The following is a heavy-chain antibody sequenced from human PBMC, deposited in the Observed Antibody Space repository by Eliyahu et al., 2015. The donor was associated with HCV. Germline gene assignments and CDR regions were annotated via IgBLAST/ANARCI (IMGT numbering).Heavy chain of an antibody. Sequence: EVQVLESGGGLVQPGGSLRLSXXASGFALGSXGMXWVRQAPGKGLDWVSAIRGSGSTFYADSVKGRFTISRDNSKNTVYLQMNSLRVDDTAIYYCVKVGYCGSDCYSGGYFFDHWGQGTLVTVSS. CDR2: IRGSGST. CDR3: VKVGYCGSDCYSGGYFFDH. CDR1: GFALGSXG. V-gene: IGHV3-23*01. J-gene: IGHJ4*02. D-gene: IGHD2-21*02.